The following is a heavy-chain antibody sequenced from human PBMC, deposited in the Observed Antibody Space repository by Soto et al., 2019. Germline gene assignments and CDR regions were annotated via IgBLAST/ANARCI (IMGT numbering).Heavy chain of an antibody. V-gene: IGHV1-18*01. CDR3: GRDGSGGIIDS. CDR2: ISVFNGNT. J-gene: IGHJ3*01. D-gene: IGHD2-15*01. Sequence: QVQLVQSGAEVKKPGASVKVSCKTSGYTFTGYGINWVRQAPGHGLEWMGWISVFNGNTKYGQNIQDRVIMTTDTSTITAYMELRRLRSDDTAVYFCGRDGSGGIIDSWGQGTMLIVSS. CDR1: GYTFTGYG.